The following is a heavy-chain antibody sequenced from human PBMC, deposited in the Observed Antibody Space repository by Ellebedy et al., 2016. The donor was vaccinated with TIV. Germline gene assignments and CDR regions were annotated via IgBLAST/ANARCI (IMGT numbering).Heavy chain of an antibody. J-gene: IGHJ5*02. D-gene: IGHD2-8*01. CDR1: GYTFIGYY. CDR3: ARDKYTKEGFDP. CDR2: INPNSGGS. V-gene: IGHV1-2*04. Sequence: AASVKVSCKASGYTFIGYYMHWVRQAPGQGLEWMGWINPNSGGSNFAQKFQGWVTMTRDTSINTAYMELSRLTSDDTAIYYCARDKYTKEGFDPWGQGTLVTVSS.